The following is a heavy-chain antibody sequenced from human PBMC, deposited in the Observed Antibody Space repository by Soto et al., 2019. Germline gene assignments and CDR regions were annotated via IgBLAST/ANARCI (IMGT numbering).Heavy chain of an antibody. D-gene: IGHD1-1*01. CDR1: GGSISSDIHY. CDR2: IYYSGNI. V-gene: IGHV4-39*07. CDR3: ARLEELRYYFDC. Sequence: SETLSLTCTVSGGSISSDIHYWGWIRQPPGKGLEWIGTIYYSGNIYNNPSLRSRVTISVDTSKNQFSLKLSSVTAADTAVYYCARLEELRYYFDCWGQGTLVTVSS. J-gene: IGHJ4*02.